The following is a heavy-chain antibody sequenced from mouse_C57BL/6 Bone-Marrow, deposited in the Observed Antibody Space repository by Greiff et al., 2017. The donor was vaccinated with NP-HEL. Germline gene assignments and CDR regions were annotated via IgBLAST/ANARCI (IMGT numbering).Heavy chain of an antibody. Sequence: QVQLQQSGAELVKPGASVKLSCKASGYTFTSYWMHWVKQRPGQGLEWIGMIHPNSGSTNYNEKFKSKATLTVDKSSSTAYMQLSSLTSEDSAVYYCARGAYHYAMDYWGQGTSVTVSS. J-gene: IGHJ4*01. V-gene: IGHV1-64*01. CDR1: GYTFTSYW. CDR3: ARGAYHYAMDY. D-gene: IGHD2-10*01. CDR2: IHPNSGST.